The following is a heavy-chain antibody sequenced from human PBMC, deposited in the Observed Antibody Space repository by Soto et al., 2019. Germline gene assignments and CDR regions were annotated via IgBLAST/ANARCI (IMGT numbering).Heavy chain of an antibody. D-gene: IGHD5-12*01. CDR2: IYWDDDK. V-gene: IGHV2-5*02. CDR3: APLLRDGYPYWYFGL. J-gene: IGHJ2*01. Sequence: QITLKESGPTLVKPTQTLTLTCTFSGFSLSTSGVGVGWIRQPPGKALEWLAFIYWDDDKHYSPSLKSRLTITKDTSKNQVVLTMTNMDPVDTATYYCAPLLRDGYPYWYFGLWGRGTLVTVSS. CDR1: GFSLSTSGVG.